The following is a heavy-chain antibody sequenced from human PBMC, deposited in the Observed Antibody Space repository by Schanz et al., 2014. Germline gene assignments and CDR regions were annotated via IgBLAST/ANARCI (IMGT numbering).Heavy chain of an antibody. J-gene: IGHJ4*02. D-gene: IGHD3-16*01. Sequence: QVQLVQSGAEVKKPGASVKVSCKTSGYTFTDYPINWVRQAPGRRLEWMGWINTASGNTRYSEAFQGRVTMTRDTSATTAYMELSSLTSGDTAVYYSAKVAEEGPHSNNWGGGYFDFWGQGTLVTVSS. V-gene: IGHV1-3*04. CDR3: AKVAEEGPHSNNWGGGYFDF. CDR2: INTASGNT. CDR1: GYTFTDYP.